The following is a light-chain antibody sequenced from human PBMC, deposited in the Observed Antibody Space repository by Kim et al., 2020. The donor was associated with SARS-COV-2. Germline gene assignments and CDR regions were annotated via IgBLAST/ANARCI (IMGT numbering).Light chain of an antibody. V-gene: IGLV3-21*01. J-gene: IGLJ2*01. CDR2: YDA. Sequence: APGGPAGVSCGGNSIGGKSVNWYQQKPGQAPVLVIYYDASRPSGIPERFSASNSGNTATLTISRVEAGDEADYYCQVWDTGSDHVLFGGGTQLTVL. CDR1: SIGGKS. CDR3: QVWDTGSDHVL.